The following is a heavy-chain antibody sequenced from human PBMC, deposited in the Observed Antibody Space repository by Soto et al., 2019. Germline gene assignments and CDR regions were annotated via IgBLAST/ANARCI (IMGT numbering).Heavy chain of an antibody. D-gene: IGHD3-10*01. J-gene: IGHJ6*02. V-gene: IGHV1-58*01. CDR1: GFTFSSSA. CDR2: IVVGSGNT. Sequence: VKVSCQASGFTFSSSAVQWVGQARGQRPEWVGWIVVGSGNTNYAQKFQERVTITRDMSTSTAYMELSSLRSEDTAVYYCAAVPYGSGSYYSRGDYYYYGMDVWGQGTTVTVSS. CDR3: AAVPYGSGSYYSRGDYYYYGMDV.